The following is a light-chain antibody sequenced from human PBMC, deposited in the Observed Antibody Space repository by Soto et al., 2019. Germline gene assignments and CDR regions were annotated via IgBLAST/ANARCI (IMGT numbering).Light chain of an antibody. CDR1: QGIRND. J-gene: IGKJ1*01. CDR3: LQDYMYPWT. CDR2: AAS. Sequence: AIQMTQSPSSLSGSVGDRVTITCGASQGIRNDLGWYQQKPGKAPKLRIYAASSLQSGVPSRFSGSGSGTDFTLTISSLQPEDFATYYCLQDYMYPWTFGQGTKVDIK. V-gene: IGKV1-6*01.